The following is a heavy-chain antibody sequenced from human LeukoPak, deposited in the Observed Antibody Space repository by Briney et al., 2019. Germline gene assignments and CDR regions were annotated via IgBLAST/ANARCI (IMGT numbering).Heavy chain of an antibody. J-gene: IGHJ4*02. D-gene: IGHD5-24*01. CDR2: VYNRGST. CDR3: TRSRTNNNAYNDLDY. Sequence: SETLSLTCSVSGGSISGYYWSWIRQPPGKGLEWIGCVYNRGSTYYNSSLKSRVTISLDTSRNQFYLRLSSVTAADTAVYYCTRSRTNNNAYNDLDYWGQGTLVTVSS. V-gene: IGHV4-59*08. CDR1: GGSISGYY.